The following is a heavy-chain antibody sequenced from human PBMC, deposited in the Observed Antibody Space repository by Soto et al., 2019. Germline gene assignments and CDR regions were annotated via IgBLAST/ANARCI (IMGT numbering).Heavy chain of an antibody. J-gene: IGHJ6*03. CDR2: ISWNSGSI. CDR3: AANFLTGYTMEGHMDV. V-gene: IGHV3-9*01. CDR1: GFTFDDYA. Sequence: GGSLRLSCAASGFTFDDYAMHWVRQAPGKGLEWVSGISWNSGSIGYADSVKGRFTISRDNAKNSLYLQMNSLRAEDTALYYCAANFLTGYTMEGHMDVWGKGTTVTVSS. D-gene: IGHD3-9*01.